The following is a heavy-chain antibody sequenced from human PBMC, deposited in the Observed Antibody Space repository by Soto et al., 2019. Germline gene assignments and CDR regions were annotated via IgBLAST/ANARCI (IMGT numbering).Heavy chain of an antibody. J-gene: IGHJ4*02. V-gene: IGHV3-7*05. CDR1: GFTFSSYW. Sequence: GGSLRLSCAASGFTFSSYWMSWVRQAPGKGLEWVANIKQDGSEKYYVDSVKGRFTISRDNAKNSLYLQMNSLRAEDTAVYYCARDDLYSTPFEVYFDYWGQGTLVTVSS. CDR2: IKQDGSEK. CDR3: ARDDLYSTPFEVYFDY. D-gene: IGHD6-13*01.